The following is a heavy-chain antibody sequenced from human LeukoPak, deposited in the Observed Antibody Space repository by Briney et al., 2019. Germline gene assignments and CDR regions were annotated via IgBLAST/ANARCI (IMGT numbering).Heavy chain of an antibody. J-gene: IGHJ4*02. CDR3: ARECLTCGGDSYDY. D-gene: IGHD2-21*01. V-gene: IGHV3-20*04. Sequence: GGSLRLSCVASGFTFDDYGMGWVRQVPGKGLEWVSGTNWNGGSTGYADSVKGRFTISRDNAKNSLYLQMSSLRADDTAVYYCARECLTCGGDSYDYWGQGALVTVSS. CDR2: TNWNGGST. CDR1: GFTFDDYG.